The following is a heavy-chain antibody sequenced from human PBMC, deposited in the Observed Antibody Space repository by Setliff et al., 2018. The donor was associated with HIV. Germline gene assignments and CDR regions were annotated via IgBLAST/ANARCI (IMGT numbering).Heavy chain of an antibody. CDR2: ISSSSSYT. V-gene: IGHV3-11*05. CDR3: ARVRDYYDSSGYEGYYFDY. D-gene: IGHD3-22*01. Sequence: PGGSLRLSCAASGFTFSDYYMSWIRQAPGKGLEWVSYISSSSSYTNYADSVKGRFTISRDNAKNSLYLQMNSLRAEDTAVYYCARVRDYYDSSGYEGYYFDYWGQGTLVTV. J-gene: IGHJ4*02. CDR1: GFTFSDYY.